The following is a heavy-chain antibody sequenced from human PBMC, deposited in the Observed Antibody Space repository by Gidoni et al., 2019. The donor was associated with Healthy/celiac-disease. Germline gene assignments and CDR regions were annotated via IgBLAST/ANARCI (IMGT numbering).Heavy chain of an antibody. V-gene: IGHV3-23*01. J-gene: IGHJ3*02. CDR3: AKNSLGDDAFDI. Sequence: VQLLESGGGLVQPGGSLRLSCAASGFTFSSYAMSWVRQAPGKGLEWVSAISGSGGSTYSADSVKGRFTISRDNSKNTLYLQMNSLRAEDTAVYYCAKNSLGDDAFDIWGQGTMVTVSS. CDR2: ISGSGGST. D-gene: IGHD6-13*01. CDR1: GFTFSSYA.